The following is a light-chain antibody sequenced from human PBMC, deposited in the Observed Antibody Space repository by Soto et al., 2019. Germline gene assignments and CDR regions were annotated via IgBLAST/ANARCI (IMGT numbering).Light chain of an antibody. CDR3: GTWDSSLSAEV. CDR2: DNN. CDR1: SSNIGNNY. V-gene: IGLV1-51*01. J-gene: IGLJ1*01. Sequence: QSALTQPPSVSAAPGQKVTISCSGSSSNIGNNYVFWYQQLPGTAPKLLIYDNNKRPSGIPDRFSGSKSGTSATLGITGLQTGDEADYYCGTWDSSLSAEVFGTGTKVTVL.